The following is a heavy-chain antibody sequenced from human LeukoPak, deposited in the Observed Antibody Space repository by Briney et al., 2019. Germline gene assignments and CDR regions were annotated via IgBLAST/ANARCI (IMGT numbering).Heavy chain of an antibody. CDR3: ARDPMRYFDWLLLTDAFDI. CDR1: GGSISNYY. CDR2: IYYSGTT. Sequence: PSETLSLTCIVSGGSISNYYWSWIRQSPGTGLEWIGFIYYSGTTNYNPSLKSRVTISVDTSKNHFSLKLSSVTAADTAVYYCARDPMRYFDWLLLTDAFDIWGQGTMVTVSS. V-gene: IGHV4-59*01. D-gene: IGHD3-9*01. J-gene: IGHJ3*02.